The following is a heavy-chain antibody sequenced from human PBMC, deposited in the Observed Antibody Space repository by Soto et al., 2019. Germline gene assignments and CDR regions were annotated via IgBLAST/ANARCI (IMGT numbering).Heavy chain of an antibody. J-gene: IGHJ4*02. CDR3: AAGSSGFWAARFSAY. CDR1: GFTFSDHY. V-gene: IGHV3-72*01. Sequence: PGGSLRLSCAASGFTFSDHYMDWVRQVPGKGLEWVGRSRNKANSYTTEYAASVKGRFTISRDDSKNSLYLQMNSLKTEDTAVYYCAAGSSGFWAARFSAYWGLGTLLTVSS. CDR2: SRNKANSYTT. D-gene: IGHD3-22*01.